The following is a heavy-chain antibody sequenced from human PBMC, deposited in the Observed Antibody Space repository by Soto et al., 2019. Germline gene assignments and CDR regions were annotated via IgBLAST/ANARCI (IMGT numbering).Heavy chain of an antibody. CDR2: ISHDGSGT. Sequence: GGSLRLSCAASGFTFSNYWMHWVRQVPGRGLVWVSRISHDGSGTSYADSVKGRFTISRDNAKNTVYLQMNSLRAEDTAVSYCGSVFEYWGHATLVTVSS. J-gene: IGHJ4*01. CDR3: GSVFEY. CDR1: GFTFSNYW. V-gene: IGHV3-74*01.